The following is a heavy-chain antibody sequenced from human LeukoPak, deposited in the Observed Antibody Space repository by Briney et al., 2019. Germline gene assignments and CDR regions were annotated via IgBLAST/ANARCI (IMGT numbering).Heavy chain of an antibody. CDR2: ISGSGGST. V-gene: IGHV3-23*01. CDR3: ANLLPDGYGNWRYFDY. CDR1: GFTFSSYA. D-gene: IGHD1-1*01. J-gene: IGHJ4*02. Sequence: GGSLRLSCAASGFTFSSYAMSWVRQAPGKGLEWVSAISGSGGSTYYADSVKGRFTISRDNSKNTLYLQMNSLRGDDTAVYYCANLLPDGYGNWRYFDYWGQGTLVTVSS.